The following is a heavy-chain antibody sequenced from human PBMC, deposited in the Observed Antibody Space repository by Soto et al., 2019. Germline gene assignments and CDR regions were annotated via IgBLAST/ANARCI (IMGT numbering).Heavy chain of an antibody. D-gene: IGHD3-3*01. Sequence: GGSLRLSCAASGFTFSSYWMSWVRQAPGKGLEWVANIKQDGSEKYYVDSVKGRFTISRDNAKNSLYLQMNSLRAEDTAVYYCARVRPPGYYDFWSGYFDAFDIWGQGTMVTVSS. CDR1: GFTFSSYW. CDR3: ARVRPPGYYDFWSGYFDAFDI. J-gene: IGHJ3*02. CDR2: IKQDGSEK. V-gene: IGHV3-7*01.